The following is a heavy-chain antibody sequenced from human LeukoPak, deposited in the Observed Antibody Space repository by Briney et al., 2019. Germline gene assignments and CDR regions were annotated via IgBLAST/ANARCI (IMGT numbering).Heavy chain of an antibody. V-gene: IGHV3-30*18. D-gene: IGHD3-10*01. J-gene: IGHJ4*02. CDR1: GFTFSRYD. Sequence: GGSLRLSCAASGFTFSRYDMNWVRQAPGKGLEWVAVISYDGSNKYYADSVKGRFTISRDNSKNTLYLQMNSLRAEDTAVYYCAKDWWQLLWFGETTGYFDYWGQGTLVTVSS. CDR2: ISYDGSNK. CDR3: AKDWWQLLWFGETTGYFDY.